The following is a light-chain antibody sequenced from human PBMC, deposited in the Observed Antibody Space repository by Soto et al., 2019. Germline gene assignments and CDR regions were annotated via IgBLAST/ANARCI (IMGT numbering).Light chain of an antibody. CDR3: QQPNSYPRT. V-gene: IGKV1-9*01. Sequence: DIQLTPSPSFLSASVGDRVIITCPARHDISSYLAWYQQKPGEAPKLLIYAASTLQSGVPSRFSGSRSGTEFTLTVSSLHPEDFATYYCQQPNSYPRTFGGGTKV. J-gene: IGKJ4*01. CDR1: HDISSY. CDR2: AAS.